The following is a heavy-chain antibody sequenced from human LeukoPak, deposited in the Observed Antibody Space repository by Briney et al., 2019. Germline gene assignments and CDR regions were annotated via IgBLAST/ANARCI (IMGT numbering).Heavy chain of an antibody. CDR1: GFSFSGSG. Sequence: GGSLRLSCAASGFSFSGSGMHWVRQSPGKGPEWVAFIRYDESVKSYANSVKGRFTGSRDNSKNTLFLQMNNLRAEDTAVYYCARDLPGRAKAFNIWGLGTMVIVSS. J-gene: IGHJ3*02. CDR2: IRYDESVK. V-gene: IGHV3-30*02. CDR3: ARDLPGRAKAFNI.